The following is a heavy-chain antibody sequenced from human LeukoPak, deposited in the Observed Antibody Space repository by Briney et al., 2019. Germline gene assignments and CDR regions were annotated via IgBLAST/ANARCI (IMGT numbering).Heavy chain of an antibody. D-gene: IGHD4-17*01. CDR1: GGSISSGGYS. Sequence: SETLSLTCAVSGGSISSGGYSWSWIRQPPGKGLEWFGYIYHRGSTYYNPSLKSRVTISVDRSKNQFSLKLSSVTAADTAVYYCARRLLGTTLQDAFDIWGQGTMVTVSS. CDR3: ARRLLGTTLQDAFDI. J-gene: IGHJ3*02. V-gene: IGHV4-30-2*01. CDR2: IYHRGST.